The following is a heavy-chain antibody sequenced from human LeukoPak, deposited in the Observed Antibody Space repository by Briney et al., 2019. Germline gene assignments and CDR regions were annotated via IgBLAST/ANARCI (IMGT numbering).Heavy chain of an antibody. CDR2: VYYSGST. V-gene: IGHV4-59*01. Sequence: SETLSLTCTVSGGSISGYYWSWIRQPPGKGLEWIGYVYYSGSTNYNPSLKSRVTISVDTSKNQFSLKLSSVTAADTAVYYCARVDVRFGELPSWGQGTLVTVSS. D-gene: IGHD3-10*01. CDR1: GGSISGYY. J-gene: IGHJ4*02. CDR3: ARVDVRFGELPS.